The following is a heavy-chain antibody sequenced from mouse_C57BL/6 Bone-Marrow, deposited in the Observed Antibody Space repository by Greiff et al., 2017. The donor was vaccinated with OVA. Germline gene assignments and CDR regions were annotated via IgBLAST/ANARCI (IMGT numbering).Heavy chain of an antibody. V-gene: IGHV14-4*01. CDR2: IDPENGDT. D-gene: IGHD1-1*01. CDR3: TPHYDSLHYYAMDY. J-gene: IGHJ4*01. Sequence: VQLQQSGAELVRPGASVKLSCTASGFNIKDDYMHWVKQRPEQGLEWIGWIDPENGDTEYASKFQGKATITADTSSNTAYLQLSSLTAENTAIYYCTPHYDSLHYYAMDYWGQGTSVTVSS. CDR1: GFNIKDDY.